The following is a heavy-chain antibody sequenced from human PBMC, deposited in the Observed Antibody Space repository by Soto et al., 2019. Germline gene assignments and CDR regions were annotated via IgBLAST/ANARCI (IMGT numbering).Heavy chain of an antibody. CDR1: GGSITSYY. V-gene: IGHV4-59*08. J-gene: IGHJ4*02. CDR3: ARRYSGYGDY. Sequence: QVQLQESGPGLVKPSETLSLTCTVSGGSITSYYWGWIQQPPGKGLEWIGYIYFSGSANYNPTLKSRVPISVDTSKNQFSLKLSSVTAADTAVYYCARRYSGYGDYWGQGTLVTVSS. D-gene: IGHD5-12*01. CDR2: IYFSGSA.